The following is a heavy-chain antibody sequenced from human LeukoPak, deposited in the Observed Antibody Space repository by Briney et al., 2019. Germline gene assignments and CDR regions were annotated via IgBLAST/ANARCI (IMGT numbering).Heavy chain of an antibody. V-gene: IGHV1-3*01. CDR1: GYTFTGYA. CDR2: ISAGNGNT. D-gene: IGHD1-26*01. CDR3: ARNSGSGNNDY. Sequence: ASVKVSCKASGYTFTGYAIHWVHQAPGHRLEWMGWISAGNGNTKYSQNFQGRVTFISNTSATTAFMELSSLRSEDAAVYYCARNSGSGNNDYWGQGTLVTVSS. J-gene: IGHJ4*02.